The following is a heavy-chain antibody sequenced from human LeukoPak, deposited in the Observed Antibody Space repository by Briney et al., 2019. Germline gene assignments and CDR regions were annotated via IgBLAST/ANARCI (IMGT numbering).Heavy chain of an antibody. Sequence: GASVKVSCKASGGTFSSYTISWVRQAPGQGLEWMGRIIPILGIANYAQKFQGRVTITADKSTSTAYMELSSLRSEDTAVYYCARSIAVAGTPSWYDGMDVWGQGRTVTVSS. CDR3: ARSIAVAGTPSWYDGMDV. D-gene: IGHD6-19*01. CDR1: GGTFSSYT. CDR2: IIPILGIA. J-gene: IGHJ6*02. V-gene: IGHV1-69*02.